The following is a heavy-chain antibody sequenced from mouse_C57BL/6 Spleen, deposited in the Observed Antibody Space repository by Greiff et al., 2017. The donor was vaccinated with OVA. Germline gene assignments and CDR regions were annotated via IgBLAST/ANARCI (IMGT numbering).Heavy chain of an antibody. CDR2: IDPETGGT. V-gene: IGHV1-15*01. CDR3: TRSGFYDHDYFDY. J-gene: IGHJ2*01. D-gene: IGHD2-4*01. CDR1: GYTFTDYE. Sequence: VQLQQSGAELVRPGASVTLSCKASGYTFTDYEMHWVKQTPVHGLEWIGAIDPETGGTAYNQKFKGKAILTADKSSSTAYMELRSLTSEDSAVYYCTRSGFYDHDYFDYWGQGTTLTVSS.